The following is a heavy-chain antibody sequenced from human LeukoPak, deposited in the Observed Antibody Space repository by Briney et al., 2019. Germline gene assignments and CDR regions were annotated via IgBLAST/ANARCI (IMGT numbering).Heavy chain of an antibody. V-gene: IGHV3-21*01. CDR2: ISSSSSYI. CDR1: GFTFSSYS. J-gene: IGHJ6*03. Sequence: PGGSLRLSCAASGFTFSSYSMNWVRQAPGKGPEWVSSISSSSSYIYYADSVKGRFTISRDNAKNSLYLQMNSLRAEDTAVYYCAREGSPNYYYYMDVWGEGTTVTVSS. CDR3: AREGSPNYYYYMDV. D-gene: IGHD6-13*01.